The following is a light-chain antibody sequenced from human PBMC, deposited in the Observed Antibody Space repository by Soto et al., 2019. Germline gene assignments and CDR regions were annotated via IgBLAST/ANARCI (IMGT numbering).Light chain of an antibody. CDR1: QSVHNY. CDR3: QQSFRTLS. V-gene: IGKV1-39*01. J-gene: IGKJ4*01. CDR2: AAS. Sequence: DIEMTQSPSSLPAAVGDRVTITFRASQSVHNYLNWYQQKPGRSPKLLISAASSLQSGVPSRFSGSGYGTDFTLTISSLPPEDFATYYCQQSFRTLSFGGGTNVDIK.